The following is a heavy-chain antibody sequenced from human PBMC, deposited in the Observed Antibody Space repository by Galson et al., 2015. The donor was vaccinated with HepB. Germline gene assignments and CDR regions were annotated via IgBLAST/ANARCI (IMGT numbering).Heavy chain of an antibody. CDR3: ARGELIAAAGTWNLDY. J-gene: IGHJ4*02. V-gene: IGHV1-69*10. CDR2: IIPILGIA. D-gene: IGHD6-13*01. CDR1: GGTFSSYA. Sequence: SVKVSCKASGGTFSSYAISWVRQAPGQGLEWMGGIIPILGIANYAQKFQGRVTITADKSTSTAYMELSSLRSEDTAVYYCARGELIAAAGTWNLDYWGQGTLVTVSS.